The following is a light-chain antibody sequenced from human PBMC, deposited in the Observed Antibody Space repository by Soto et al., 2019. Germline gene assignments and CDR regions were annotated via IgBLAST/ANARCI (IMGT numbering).Light chain of an antibody. CDR1: QTVSSNY. V-gene: IGKV3-20*01. CDR3: QQYGSSPLT. J-gene: IGKJ4*01. CDR2: GAS. Sequence: EIVLTQSPGTLSLSPGEKGTLSCRASQTVSSNYLAWYQQKPGQSARVLIYGASSRATGIPDRLSGSGSGRDVTLTISRLEPEDFAVYYCQQYGSSPLTFGGGTKVEIK.